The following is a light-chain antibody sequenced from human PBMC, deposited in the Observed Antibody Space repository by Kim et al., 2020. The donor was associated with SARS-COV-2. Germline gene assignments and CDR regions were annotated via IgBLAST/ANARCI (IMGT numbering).Light chain of an antibody. CDR3: QQRGNWPPALT. V-gene: IGKV3-11*01. CDR2: NAA. CDR1: HNVGIN. Sequence: GNSCTPSCRASHNVGINLAWYQQTPGQAPRLLIYNAAIRAAGIPDRFSGSGSGTDFALTIGSLAPEDFAVYYCQQRGNWPPALTFGGGTKVDIK. J-gene: IGKJ4*01.